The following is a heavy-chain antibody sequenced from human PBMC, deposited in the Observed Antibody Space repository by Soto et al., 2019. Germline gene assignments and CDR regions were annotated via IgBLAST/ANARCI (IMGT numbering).Heavy chain of an antibody. CDR2: MTGGGTT. Sequence: GGSLRLSCAASGFTFSTYAMTWVRQAPGKGLEWVSVMTGGGTTYYADSVKGRFTVSRDNSKNTLYLQMNSLRAGDTAIYYCARARYGGNSASGHWGQGTLVTVSS. J-gene: IGHJ4*02. CDR3: ARARYGGNSASGH. CDR1: GFTFSTYA. V-gene: IGHV3-23*01. D-gene: IGHD4-17*01.